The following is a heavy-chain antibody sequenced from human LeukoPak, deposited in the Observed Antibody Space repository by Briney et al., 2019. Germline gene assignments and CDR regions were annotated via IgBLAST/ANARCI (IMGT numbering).Heavy chain of an antibody. CDR1: GGSISSSDYS. V-gene: IGHV4-39*01. Sequence: PSETLSLTCTVSGGSISSSDYSWGWIRQSPGKGLEWIGTVYYSGSTYCNASLKKRLTIFVDTSKNQFSLKLNWVTAADTAVCYCAELGITMIGGVWGKGTTVTISS. J-gene: IGHJ6*04. CDR2: VYYSGST. CDR3: AELGITMIGGV. D-gene: IGHD3-10*02.